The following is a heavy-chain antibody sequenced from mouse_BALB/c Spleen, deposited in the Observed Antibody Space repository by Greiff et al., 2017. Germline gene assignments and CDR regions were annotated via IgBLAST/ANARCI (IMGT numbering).Heavy chain of an antibody. CDR3: ARYGDDYDTYWYFDV. CDR2: ISYSGST. V-gene: IGHV3-8*02. CDR1: GDSITSGY. J-gene: IGHJ1*01. D-gene: IGHD2-4*01. Sequence: EVQLQQSGPSLVKPSQTLSLTCSVTGDSITSGYWNWIRKFPGNKLEYMGYISYSGSTYYNPSLKSRISITRDTSKNQYYLQLNSVTTEDTATYYCARYGDDYDTYWYFDVWGAGTTVTVSS.